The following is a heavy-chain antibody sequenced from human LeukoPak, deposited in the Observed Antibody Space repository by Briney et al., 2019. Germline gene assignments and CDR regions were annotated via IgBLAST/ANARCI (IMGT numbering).Heavy chain of an antibody. CDR1: GFTFSSYS. Sequence: GGSLRLSSAASGFTFSSYSMNWVRQAPGKGLEWVSSISSSSSYIYYADSVKGRFTISRDNAKNSLYLQMNSLRAEDTAVYYCARDRGGTTDAFDIWGQGTMVTVSS. J-gene: IGHJ3*02. V-gene: IGHV3-21*01. CDR2: ISSSSSYI. D-gene: IGHD1-1*01. CDR3: ARDRGGTTDAFDI.